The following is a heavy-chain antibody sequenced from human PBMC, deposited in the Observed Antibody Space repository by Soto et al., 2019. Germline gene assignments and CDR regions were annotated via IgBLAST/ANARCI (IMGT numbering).Heavy chain of an antibody. CDR1: GGSISSSSHY. Sequence: SETLSLTCTVSGGSISSSSHYWGWIRQSPGKGLEWIGGIYSSGSTYYNPSLESRVALSVDTSKNQVSLKLSSVTAADTAIYYCARHLPHSDQWGQGTLVTVSS. J-gene: IGHJ4*02. CDR3: ARHLPHSDQ. V-gene: IGHV4-39*01. CDR2: IYSSGST.